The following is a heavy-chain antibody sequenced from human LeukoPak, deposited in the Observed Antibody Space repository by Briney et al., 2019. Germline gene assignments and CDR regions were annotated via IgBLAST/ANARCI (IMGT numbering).Heavy chain of an antibody. CDR2: IIPIFGTA. D-gene: IGHD3-16*01. CDR1: GGTFSSYA. J-gene: IGHJ6*02. V-gene: IGHV1-69*13. CDR3: ALRFGGVTINDYGMDV. Sequence: SVKVSCKASGGTFSSYAISWVRQAPGQGLEWMGGIIPIFGTANYAQKFQGRATITADESTSTAYMELSSLRSEDTAVYYCALRFGGVTINDYGMDVWGQGTTVTVSS.